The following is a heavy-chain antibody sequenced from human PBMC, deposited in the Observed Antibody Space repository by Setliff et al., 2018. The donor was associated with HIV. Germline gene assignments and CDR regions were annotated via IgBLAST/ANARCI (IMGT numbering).Heavy chain of an antibody. Sequence: ASVKVSCKASGYTFTSYGITWVRQAPGQGLEWMGWISAYNGNTDYAQKFQDRVAMTTDTSTSTAYMELRSLRSEDTAVYYCARGEGWELPIPTHYMDVWGKGTTVTVSS. V-gene: IGHV1-18*01. D-gene: IGHD1-26*01. J-gene: IGHJ6*03. CDR2: ISAYNGNT. CDR1: GYTFTSYG. CDR3: ARGEGWELPIPTHYMDV.